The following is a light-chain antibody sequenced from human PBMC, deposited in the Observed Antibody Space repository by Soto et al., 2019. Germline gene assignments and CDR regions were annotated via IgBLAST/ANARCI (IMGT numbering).Light chain of an antibody. V-gene: IGLV2-14*01. Sequence: QSVLTQPASTSGSPGQSITISCSGTSNDVGGYNYVSWYQQHPGKVPKLIIHEVSNRPSGVSNRFSGSKSGNTASLTISSLQAEDEADYYCSSHTSTAFYVFGTGTKVTVL. J-gene: IGLJ1*01. CDR1: SNDVGGYNY. CDR3: SSHTSTAFYV. CDR2: EVS.